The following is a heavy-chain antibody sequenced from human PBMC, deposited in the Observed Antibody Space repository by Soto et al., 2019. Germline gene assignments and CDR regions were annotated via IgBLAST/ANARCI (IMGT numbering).Heavy chain of an antibody. D-gene: IGHD6-19*01. CDR2: IDPRDSYT. Sequence: EVQLVQSVAEVKKSGESLRISCKETDYSLTSYWISWEHQMPGKRLEWMGRIDPRDSYTNYSPSFQGHVTIAADKSISTAYLQWSSLKASDTAMYYCARSSGWDQYWYFDLWGRGTLVTVSS. V-gene: IGHV5-10-1*03. J-gene: IGHJ2*01. CDR1: DYSLTSYW. CDR3: ARSSGWDQYWYFDL.